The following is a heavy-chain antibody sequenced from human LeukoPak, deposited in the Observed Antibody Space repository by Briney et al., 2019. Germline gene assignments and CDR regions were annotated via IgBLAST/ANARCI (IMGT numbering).Heavy chain of an antibody. CDR2: IYYSGST. J-gene: IGHJ4*02. D-gene: IGHD5-18*01. Sequence: PSETLSLTCTVSGGSISSSSYYWGWIRQPPGKGLEWIGSIYYSGSTYYNPSLKSRVTISVDTSKNQFSLKLSSVTAADTAVYYCARDPEEGIYTAMVPQGYWGQGTLVTVSS. CDR3: ARDPEEGIYTAMVPQGY. CDR1: GGSISSSSYY. V-gene: IGHV4-39*07.